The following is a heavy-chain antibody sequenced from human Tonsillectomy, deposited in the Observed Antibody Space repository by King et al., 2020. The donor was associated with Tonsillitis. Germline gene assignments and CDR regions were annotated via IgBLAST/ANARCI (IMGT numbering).Heavy chain of an antibody. J-gene: IGHJ3*02. CDR1: GDSISSGGYY. V-gene: IGHV4-31*03. D-gene: IGHD3-22*01. CDR2: FYHSGTT. CDR3: SRAMTYYFHSSNYPDGFDI. Sequence: VQLQESGPGLVKPSQTLSLTCTVSGDSISSGGYYWTWVRQHPGKGLEWIGCFYHSGTTYYNPSLKSRVTISVDTSKNQFSLKLSSVTAADTAVYYCSRAMTYYFHSSNYPDGFDIWGQGTMVTVSS.